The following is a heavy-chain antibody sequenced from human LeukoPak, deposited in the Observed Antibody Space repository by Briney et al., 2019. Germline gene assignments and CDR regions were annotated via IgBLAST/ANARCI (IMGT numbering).Heavy chain of an antibody. D-gene: IGHD3-22*01. CDR1: GGSISSGDYY. CDR3: ASDRSSGYDPKRNYYLDF. V-gene: IGHV4-30-4*08. J-gene: IGHJ4*02. Sequence: SQTLSLTCTVSGGSISSGDYYWSWLRPAPGMGLEWIGYIYYSGSTYYHPSLKSRVTISVDTPKNQFYLKLSSVTAADTAVYYAASDRSSGYDPKRNYYLDFWGQGTLVTVSS. CDR2: IYYSGST.